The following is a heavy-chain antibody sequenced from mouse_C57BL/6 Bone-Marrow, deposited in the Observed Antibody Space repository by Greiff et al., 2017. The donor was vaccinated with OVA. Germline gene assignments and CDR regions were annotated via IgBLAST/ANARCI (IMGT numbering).Heavy chain of an antibody. V-gene: IGHV2-2*01. D-gene: IGHD4-1*01. CDR3: ARTDWDGYYFDY. Sequence: QVQLQQSGPGLVQPSQSLSITCTVSGFSLTSYGVHWVRQSPGKGLEWLGVIWRGGSTDYNAAFISRLIISKDNSKSQVFLKMNSLQADDTAIYSCARTDWDGYYFDYWGQGTTLTVSS. CDR2: IWRGGST. CDR1: GFSLTSYG. J-gene: IGHJ2*01.